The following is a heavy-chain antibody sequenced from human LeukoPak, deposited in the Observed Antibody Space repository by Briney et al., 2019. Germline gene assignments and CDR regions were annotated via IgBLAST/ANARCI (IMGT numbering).Heavy chain of an antibody. CDR3: ARDPYNTILYRLAH. V-gene: IGHV3-23*01. Sequence: GGSLRLSCAGSGFAFGTYAMRWVRQAPGMGLEWVSSIRANGQARYYADSVEGRFTISRDNSKSTLYLQLDSLRAEDTATYYCARDPYNTILYRLAHWGQGTLVTVSS. CDR2: IRANGQAR. J-gene: IGHJ4*02. D-gene: IGHD3-10*01. CDR1: GFAFGTYA.